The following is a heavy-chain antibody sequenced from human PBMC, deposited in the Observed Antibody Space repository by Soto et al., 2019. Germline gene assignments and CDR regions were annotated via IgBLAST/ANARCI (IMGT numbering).Heavy chain of an antibody. CDR2: INAGNGNT. CDR1: GYTFTSYA. J-gene: IGHJ6*02. Sequence: QVQLVQSGAEEKKPGASVKVSCKASGYTFTSYAMHWVRQAPGQRLEWMGWINAGNGNTKYSQKFQGRVTITRDTSASTAYRGLSSLRSEDTAVYYCARDGGGGSVYYYGMDVWGQGTTVTVSS. D-gene: IGHD3-10*01. V-gene: IGHV1-3*05. CDR3: ARDGGGGSVYYYGMDV.